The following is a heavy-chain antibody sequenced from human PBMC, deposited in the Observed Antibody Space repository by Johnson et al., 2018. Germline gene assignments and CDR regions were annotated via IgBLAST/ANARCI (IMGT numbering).Heavy chain of an antibody. CDR3: AKEGGAYDFWSGYAFDI. D-gene: IGHD3-3*01. CDR1: GFTFSSYA. CDR2: ISYDGSNK. Sequence: QVQLVESGGGVVQXGRSLRLSCAASGFTFSSYAMHWVRQAPGKGLEWVAVISYDGSNKYYADSVKGRFTISRDNSKNTLYLPMNSLRAEDTAVYYWAKEGGAYDFWSGYAFDIWGQGTMVTVSS. V-gene: IGHV3-30-3*01. J-gene: IGHJ3*02.